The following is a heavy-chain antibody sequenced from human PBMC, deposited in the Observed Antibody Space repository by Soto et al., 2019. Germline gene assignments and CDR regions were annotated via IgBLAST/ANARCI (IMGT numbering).Heavy chain of an antibody. Sequence: QVQLVQSGAEVKKPGASVKVSCKASGYTFTSYAMHWVRQAPGQRLEWMGWINAGNGNTKYSQKFQGRVTITRDTSASTAYMELSRLRSEDTAVYYCARVIVGAIHYYYYGMDVWGQGTTVTVSS. D-gene: IGHD1-26*01. V-gene: IGHV1-3*01. J-gene: IGHJ6*02. CDR2: INAGNGNT. CDR3: ARVIVGAIHYYYYGMDV. CDR1: GYTFTSYA.